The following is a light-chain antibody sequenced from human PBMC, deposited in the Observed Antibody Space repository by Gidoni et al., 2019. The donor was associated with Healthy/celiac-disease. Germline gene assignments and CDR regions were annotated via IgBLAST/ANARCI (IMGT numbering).Light chain of an antibody. Sequence: SSELTQDPAVSVALGQTVRITCQGDSLRSYYASWYQQKLGQAPVLVIYGKNNRPSGNPDRFSGSSSGNTASLTITGAQAEDEADYYCNSRDSSGNRVFGGGTKLTVL. J-gene: IGLJ3*02. V-gene: IGLV3-19*01. CDR2: GKN. CDR1: SLRSYY. CDR3: NSRDSSGNRV.